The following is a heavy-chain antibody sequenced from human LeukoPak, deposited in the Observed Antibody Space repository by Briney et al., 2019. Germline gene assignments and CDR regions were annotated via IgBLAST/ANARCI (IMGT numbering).Heavy chain of an antibody. J-gene: IGHJ4*02. V-gene: IGHV3-48*01. D-gene: IGHD1-20*01. CDR2: ISSGSRTI. Sequence: GGSLRLSCVASGFTFSSYSMNWVRQAPGKGPEWVSYISSGSRTIYYADSVKGRFTVSRDNAKNSLYLQMNSLRAGDTAVYYCARESITGHRDFDYWGQGTLVTVSS. CDR3: ARESITGHRDFDY. CDR1: GFTFSSYS.